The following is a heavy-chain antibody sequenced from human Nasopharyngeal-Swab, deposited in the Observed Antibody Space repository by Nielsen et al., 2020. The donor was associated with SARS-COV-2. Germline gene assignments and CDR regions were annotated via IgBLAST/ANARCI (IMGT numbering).Heavy chain of an antibody. CDR2: VYYSWSTN. CDR1: GDSISSSSYY. D-gene: IGHD2-15*01. J-gene: IGHJ6*02. CDR3: ARGDTRGFSYSDAMDV. V-gene: IGHV4-39*01. Sequence: SETLSLTCTVSGDSISSSSYYWGWIRQPPGMGLEWIGSVYYSWSTNYYSPSLKGRVAMSVDTSKNQFSLKLSSVTAADTAVYYCARGDTRGFSYSDAMDVWGQGTTVTVSS.